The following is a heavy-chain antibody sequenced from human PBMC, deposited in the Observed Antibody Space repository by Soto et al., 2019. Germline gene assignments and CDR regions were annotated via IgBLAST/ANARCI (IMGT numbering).Heavy chain of an antibody. D-gene: IGHD6-6*01. V-gene: IGHV1-69*13. CDR2: ITPIFGTA. J-gene: IGHJ5*02. CDR3: ARGIAARPNNWFDP. Sequence: ASVKVSCKASGGTFSSYAISWVRQAPGQGLEWMGGITPIFGTANYAQKFQGRVTITADESTSTAYMELSSLRSEDTAVYYCARGIAARPNNWFDPWGQGTLVTVSS. CDR1: GGTFSSYA.